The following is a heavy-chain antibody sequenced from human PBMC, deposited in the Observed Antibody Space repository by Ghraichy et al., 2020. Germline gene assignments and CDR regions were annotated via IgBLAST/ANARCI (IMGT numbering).Heavy chain of an antibody. CDR1: GGSFSDYL. J-gene: IGHJ6*02. CDR2: INHIGNT. D-gene: IGHD2-15*01. CDR3: ARVVVAGTFYNGLDV. V-gene: IGHV4-34*01. Sequence: SETLSLTCAVYGGSFSDYLWSWIRQSPGTGLEWIGEINHIGNTNYNPSLKSRMSMSVDTSKNQFSLKVTSVTAADTAIYYCARVVVAGTFYNGLDVWGQGTKVTV.